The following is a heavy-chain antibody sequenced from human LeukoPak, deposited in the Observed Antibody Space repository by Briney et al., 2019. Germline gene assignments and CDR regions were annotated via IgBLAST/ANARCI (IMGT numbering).Heavy chain of an antibody. CDR2: IDDSGST. Sequence: SQTLSLTCAVSGGSVSSGGYAWSWIRQPPGKGLEWIGYIDDSGSTYYNPSRKSRVPISVDRSQNQFSLKLNSVTPADTAVYYCPRGHPYKLLLRPQSNWFDPWGQGTLVTVSS. CDR3: PRGHPYKLLLRPQSNWFDP. J-gene: IGHJ5*02. D-gene: IGHD2-15*01. V-gene: IGHV4-30-2*01. CDR1: GGSVSSGGYA.